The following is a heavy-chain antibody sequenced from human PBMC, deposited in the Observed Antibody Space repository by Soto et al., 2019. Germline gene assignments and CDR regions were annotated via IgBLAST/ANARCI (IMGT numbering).Heavy chain of an antibody. CDR3: ARGRGYVYGSNFYGMDV. V-gene: IGHV4-34*01. CDR1: RGSFSGFY. Sequence: QVQLQQWGAGLLKPSETLALTCGVYRGSFSGFYWSWIRQTPGKGLVWIGEINHSGTTNYNPSFKNRVSISVDKTTNNFSLKMTAVTAADAAVYYCARGRGYVYGSNFYGMDVWGRGTTVTVSS. J-gene: IGHJ6*02. D-gene: IGHD5-18*01. CDR2: INHSGTT.